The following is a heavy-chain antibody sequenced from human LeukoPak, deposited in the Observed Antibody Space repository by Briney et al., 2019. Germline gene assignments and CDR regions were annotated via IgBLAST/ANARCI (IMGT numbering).Heavy chain of an antibody. CDR2: ISTSGKTI. J-gene: IGHJ4*02. CDR1: GFTFSGYE. CDR3: TKGTIWLPFDY. D-gene: IGHD5-18*01. V-gene: IGHV3-48*03. Sequence: GGSLRLSCAASGFTFSGYEMNWVRQAPGKGLEWISYISTSGKTIYYADSVKGRFTISRDNAKNSLFLQMNSLRAEDTAVYYCTKGTIWLPFDYWGQGTLVTVSS.